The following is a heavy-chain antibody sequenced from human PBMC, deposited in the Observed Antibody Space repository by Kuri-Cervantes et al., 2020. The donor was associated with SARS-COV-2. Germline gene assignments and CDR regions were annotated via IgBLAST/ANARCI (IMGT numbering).Heavy chain of an antibody. J-gene: IGHJ4*02. V-gene: IGHV3-43D*03. Sequence: GESLKISCAASGFTFDDYAMHWVHQAPGKGLEWVSLISWDGGSTYYADSVKGRFTISRDNSKNTLYLQMNSLRAEDTAVYYCARDSGSQLDYWGQGTLVTVSS. CDR2: ISWDGGST. D-gene: IGHD1-26*01. CDR1: GFTFDDYA. CDR3: ARDSGSQLDY.